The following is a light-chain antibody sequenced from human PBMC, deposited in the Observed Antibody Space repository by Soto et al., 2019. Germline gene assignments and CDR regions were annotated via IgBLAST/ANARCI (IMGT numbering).Light chain of an antibody. Sequence: EIVLTQSPSTLSFSPGERATLSFGASQSVSSSYLAYYQQKPGLPPRLLIYDASSSATGIPDRFSGSGSGTDLALTSRRREPEVFAVYSCQQYGSSPLTFGGGTKVEIK. V-gene: IGKV3D-20*01. CDR2: DAS. CDR3: QQYGSSPLT. J-gene: IGKJ4*01. CDR1: QSVSSSY.